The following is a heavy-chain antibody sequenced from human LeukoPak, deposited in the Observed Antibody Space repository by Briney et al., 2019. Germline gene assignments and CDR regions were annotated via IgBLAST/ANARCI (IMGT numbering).Heavy chain of an antibody. D-gene: IGHD3-10*01. J-gene: IGHJ6*02. CDR1: GFTFSSYG. CDR2: ISYDGSNQ. V-gene: IGHV3-30*18. Sequence: GGSLRLSCAAPGFTFSSYGMHWVRQAPGKGLEWVAVISYDGSNQYYADSVKGRFTISRDNSKNMLYLQMNSLRAEDTAVYYCAKDVEYYDGSGSYLQPNYYYAMDVWGQGTTVTVSS. CDR3: AKDVEYYDGSGSYLQPNYYYAMDV.